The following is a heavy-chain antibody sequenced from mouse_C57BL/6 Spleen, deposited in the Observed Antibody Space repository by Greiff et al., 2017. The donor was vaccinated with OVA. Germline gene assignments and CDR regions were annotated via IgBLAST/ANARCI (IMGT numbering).Heavy chain of an antibody. V-gene: IGHV1-22*01. J-gene: IGHJ3*01. CDR1: GYTFTDYN. Sequence: VQLQQSGPELVKPGASVTMSCTASGYTFTDYNMHWVKQSHGKSLEWIGYLNPNTGGTSSTQKFKGKATLTVTTSSSTSYMELRSLTSEDSAVTYCAKTAQVRAGFAYWGQGTLVTVSA. CDR3: AKTAQVRAGFAY. D-gene: IGHD3-2*02. CDR2: LNPNTGGT.